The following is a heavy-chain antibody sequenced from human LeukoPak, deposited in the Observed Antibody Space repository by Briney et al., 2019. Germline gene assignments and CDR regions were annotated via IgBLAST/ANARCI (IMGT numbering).Heavy chain of an antibody. CDR3: TTEIYGSGSYYGLDY. Sequence: EGSLRLSCAASGFTFSNAWMSWVRQAPGKGLEWVGRIKSKTDGGTTDYAAPVKGRFTISRDDSKNTLYLQMNSLKTEDTAVYYCTTEIYGSGSYYGLDYWGQGTLVTVSS. CDR2: IKSKTDGGTT. D-gene: IGHD3-10*01. J-gene: IGHJ4*02. CDR1: GFTFSNAW. V-gene: IGHV3-15*01.